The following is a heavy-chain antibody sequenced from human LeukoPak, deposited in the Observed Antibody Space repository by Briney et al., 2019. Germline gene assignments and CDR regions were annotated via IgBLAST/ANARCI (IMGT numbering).Heavy chain of an antibody. CDR3: AKSYPVTTFGHSEGMDG. CDR1: GFTFSSYA. Sequence: QPGGSLRLSCAASGFTFSSYAMSWVRQAPGKGLEWVSAISGSGASTYYADSVKGRFTISRANSKTTMYLKLNSLRAEDTDVYYCAKSYPVTTFGHSEGMDGWGHGTTVTVST. D-gene: IGHD3-16*01. CDR2: ISGSGAST. V-gene: IGHV3-23*01. J-gene: IGHJ6*01.